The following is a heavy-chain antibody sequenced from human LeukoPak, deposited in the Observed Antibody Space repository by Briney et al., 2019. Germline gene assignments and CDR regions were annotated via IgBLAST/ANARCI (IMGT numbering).Heavy chain of an antibody. Sequence: PSETLSLTCTVSGGSLSNYYWGWIRQPPGKGLEWIGYVYYSGSTIFNPSLKSRVTISLDTSKNQFSLNLTSVTAADAAVYYCARTYSSSWSYFDFWGQGTLVTVSS. CDR1: GGSLSNYY. D-gene: IGHD6-13*01. J-gene: IGHJ4*02. V-gene: IGHV4-59*01. CDR2: VYYSGST. CDR3: ARTYSSSWSYFDF.